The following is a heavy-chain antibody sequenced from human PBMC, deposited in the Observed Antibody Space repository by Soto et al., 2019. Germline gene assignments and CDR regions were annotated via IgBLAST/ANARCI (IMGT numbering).Heavy chain of an antibody. J-gene: IGHJ4*02. CDR1: GDTFNFYS. V-gene: IGHV1-69*02. Sequence: QVQLVQSGAEVKRPGSSVKVSCKASGDTFNFYSINWVRQAPGVGLEWVGRVNPILSMSNYAQRFQGRVTMTEDKSTSTAYMELRSLRSTDTAIYYCASSYGSGYRAFDYWGQGALVTVSS. CDR3: ASSYGSGYRAFDY. CDR2: VNPILSMS. D-gene: IGHD3-10*01.